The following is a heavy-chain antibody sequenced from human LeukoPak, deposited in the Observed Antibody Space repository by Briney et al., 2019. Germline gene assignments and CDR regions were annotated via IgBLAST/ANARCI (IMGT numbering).Heavy chain of an antibody. J-gene: IGHJ6*02. Sequence: AAVKVSCKVSGYTLTELSMHWVRQAPGKGLEWMGGFDPEDGETIYAQKFQGRVTMTEDTSTDTAYMELSSLRSEDTAVYYCATGASITMVRGVSNYYYYCMDVGGQGST. V-gene: IGHV1-24*01. CDR1: GYTLTELS. CDR3: ATGASITMVRGVSNYYYYCMDV. D-gene: IGHD3-10*01. CDR2: FDPEDGET.